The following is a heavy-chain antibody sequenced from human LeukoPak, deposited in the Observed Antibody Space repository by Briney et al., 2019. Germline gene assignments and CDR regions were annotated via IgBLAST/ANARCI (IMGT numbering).Heavy chain of an antibody. J-gene: IGHJ3*02. Sequence: SETLSLTCAVSGGSISTYYWSWLRQPPGKGLEWTGYIRYSGSTNYNPSLKSRVTILVDTSKNQFSLRLSSVTAADTAVYYCARGGLDSNGYWTAFDIWGQGTMVTVSS. CDR3: ARGGLDSNGYWTAFDI. D-gene: IGHD3-22*01. V-gene: IGHV4-59*01. CDR2: IRYSGST. CDR1: GGSISTYY.